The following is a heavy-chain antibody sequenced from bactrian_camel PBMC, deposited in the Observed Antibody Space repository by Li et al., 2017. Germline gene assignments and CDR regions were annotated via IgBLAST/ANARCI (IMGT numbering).Heavy chain of an antibody. CDR2: LFANGGT. CDR3: AAEASYSGDLFGF. CDR1: GHTAKTCS. Sequence: EVQLVESGGGSVQAGGSLTLSCAASGHTAKTCSWNWYRQSPGKGRELVSCLFANGGTYYHDSVKGRFTFAQDNTENAVSLQMNSLKPEDTAMYYCAAEASYSGDLFGFWGQGTQVTVS. D-gene: IGHD2*01. J-gene: IGHJ6*01. V-gene: IGHV3S10*01.